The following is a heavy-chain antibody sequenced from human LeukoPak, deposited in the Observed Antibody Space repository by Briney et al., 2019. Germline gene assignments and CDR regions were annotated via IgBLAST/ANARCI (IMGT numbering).Heavy chain of an antibody. CDR2: ISGSGSNT. D-gene: IGHD6-13*01. Sequence: GGSLRLSCAASGFTFSSYAMSWVRQAPGKGLEWVSAISGSGSNTYYADSVKGRFTISRDNSKNTLYLQMHSLRAEDTAVYYCAKEGNSYSIAPQDYWGQGTLVTVSS. CDR1: GFTFSSYA. J-gene: IGHJ4*02. V-gene: IGHV3-23*01. CDR3: AKEGNSYSIAPQDY.